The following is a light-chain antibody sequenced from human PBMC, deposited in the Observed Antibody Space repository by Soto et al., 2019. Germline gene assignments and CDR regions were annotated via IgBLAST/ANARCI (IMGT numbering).Light chain of an antibody. CDR1: SSNVGGCDH. V-gene: IGLV2-14*01. J-gene: IGLJ1*01. CDR3: SSYSISTAYL. Sequence: SVPTHPASVCPSPGQSISISCPGTSSNVGGCDHLSWYQLSPGKAPKPMVFAVNDRPSGVCDRFAGSKSGNTASLTISRPQAEDEADYVCSSYSISTAYLCAAGTKGTV. CDR2: AVN.